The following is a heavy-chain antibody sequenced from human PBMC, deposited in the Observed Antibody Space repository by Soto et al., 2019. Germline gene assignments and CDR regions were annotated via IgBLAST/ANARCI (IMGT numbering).Heavy chain of an antibody. V-gene: IGHV4-61*01. Sequence: QAQLQESGPGPVKPSETLSLPCTVSAGSVSGDTHYWSWIRQPPGKGLEWIGYIYNSESTNYNPSLKSRVTISVDTSKNQFSLKLSSVTAADTAVYYCARGYRTSWYWFDLWGRGTLVTVSS. CDR1: AGSVSGDTHY. J-gene: IGHJ2*01. D-gene: IGHD6-13*01. CDR3: ARGYRTSWYWFDL. CDR2: IYNSEST.